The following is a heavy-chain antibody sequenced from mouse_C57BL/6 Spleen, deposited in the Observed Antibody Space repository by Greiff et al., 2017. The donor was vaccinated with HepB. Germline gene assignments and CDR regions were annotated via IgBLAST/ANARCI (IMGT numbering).Heavy chain of an antibody. V-gene: IGHV1-82*01. D-gene: IGHD2-5*01. CDR2: IYPGDGDT. CDR1: GYAFSSSW. Sequence: QVQLQQPGPELVKPGASVKISCKASGYAFSSSWMNWVKQRPGKGLEWIGRIYPGDGDTNYNGKFKGKATLTADKSSSTAYMQLSSLTSEDSAVYFGAWDEYSNSYYAMDYWGQGTSVTVSS. J-gene: IGHJ4*01. CDR3: AWDEYSNSYYAMDY.